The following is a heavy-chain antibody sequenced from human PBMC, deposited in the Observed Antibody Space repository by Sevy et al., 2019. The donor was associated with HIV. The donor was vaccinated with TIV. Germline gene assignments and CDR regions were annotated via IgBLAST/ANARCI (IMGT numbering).Heavy chain of an antibody. CDR1: GFRVSNNY. CDR2: IHNDGTT. V-gene: IGHV3-53*01. Sequence: GGSLRLSCVVSGFRVSNNYLSWVGHAPGKGLEWVSVIHNDGTTIYADSAKGRFTVSRDNSQNKVFLQMSGLRVDDTAVYYCARGDAAYYGRWDIFDFWGRGTMVTVSS. CDR3: ARGDAAYYGRWDIFDF. J-gene: IGHJ3*01. D-gene: IGHD3-10*01.